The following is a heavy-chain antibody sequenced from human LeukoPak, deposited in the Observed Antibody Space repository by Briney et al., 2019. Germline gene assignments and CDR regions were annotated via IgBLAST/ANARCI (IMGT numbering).Heavy chain of an antibody. V-gene: IGHV4-34*01. CDR2: INHSGST. CDR3: ARSAHYGSGSYPGY. D-gene: IGHD3-10*01. CDR1: GGSFSGYY. Sequence: SETLSLTCAVYGGSFSGYYWSWLRQPPGKGLEWVGEINHSGSTNYNPSLKSRLTISVDTSKNQFSLKLSSVTAADTAVYYCARSAHYGSGSYPGYWGQGTLVTVSS. J-gene: IGHJ4*02.